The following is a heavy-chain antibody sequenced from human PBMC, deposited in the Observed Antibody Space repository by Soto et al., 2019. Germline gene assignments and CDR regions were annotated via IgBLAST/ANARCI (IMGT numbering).Heavy chain of an antibody. D-gene: IGHD6-19*01. CDR3: ARASRIAVAGTWSYYFDY. J-gene: IGHJ4*02. CDR1: GCSISSGDYY. V-gene: IGHV4-61*08. Sequence: PSETLSLTCTVSGCSISSGDYYWSWIRQPPGKGLEWIGYIYYSGSTNYNPSLKSRVTISVDTSKNQFSLKLSSVTAADTAVYYCARASRIAVAGTWSYYFDYWGQGTLVTVSS. CDR2: IYYSGST.